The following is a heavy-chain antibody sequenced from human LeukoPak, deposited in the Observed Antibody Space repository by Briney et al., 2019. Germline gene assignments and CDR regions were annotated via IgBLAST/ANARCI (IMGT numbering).Heavy chain of an antibody. Sequence: GASVKVSCKASGGTFSSYDINWVRQAPGQGLEWMGGIMPMFGKTNYAQKFQGRVTTTADKATSTAYMELSSLRSEDTAVYYCAGGRTDIVVVPATLRNYYFDYWGQGTLVTVSS. CDR3: AGGRTDIVVVPATLRNYYFDY. CDR1: GGTFSSYD. D-gene: IGHD2-2*01. CDR2: IMPMFGKT. J-gene: IGHJ4*02. V-gene: IGHV1-69*06.